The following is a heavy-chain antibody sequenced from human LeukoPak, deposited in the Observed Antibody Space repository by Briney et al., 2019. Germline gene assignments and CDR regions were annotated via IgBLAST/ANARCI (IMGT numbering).Heavy chain of an antibody. V-gene: IGHV3-21*01. J-gene: IGHJ3*02. CDR2: ISSSSSYI. CDR1: GFTFSSYS. Sequence: GSLRLSCAASGFTFSSYSMNWVRQAPGKGLEWVSSISSSSSYIYYADSVKGRFTISRDNAKNSLYLQMNSLRAEDTAVYYCAAGYCSSTSCYATAAFDIWGQGTMVTVSS. CDR3: AAGYCSSTSCYATAAFDI. D-gene: IGHD2-2*01.